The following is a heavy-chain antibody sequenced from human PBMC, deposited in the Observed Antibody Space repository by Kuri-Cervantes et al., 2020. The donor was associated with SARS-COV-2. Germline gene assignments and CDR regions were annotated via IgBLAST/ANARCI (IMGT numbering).Heavy chain of an antibody. CDR2: ISSSGSTI. D-gene: IGHD2-21*01. Sequence: GESLKISCAASGFTFSDYYVSWIRQAPGKGLEWVSYISSSGSTIYYADSVKGRFTISRDNAKNSLCLQMNSLRAEDTAVYFCARVAGEGPIYYYYMDVWGKGTTVTVSS. V-gene: IGHV3-11*04. J-gene: IGHJ6*03. CDR1: GFTFSDYY. CDR3: ARVAGEGPIYYYYMDV.